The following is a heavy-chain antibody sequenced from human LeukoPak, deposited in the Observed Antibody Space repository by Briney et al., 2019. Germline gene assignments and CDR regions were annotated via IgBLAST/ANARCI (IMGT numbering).Heavy chain of an antibody. D-gene: IGHD6-13*01. CDR2: ITSSNDI. J-gene: IGHJ4*02. Sequence: GGSLRLSCAASGFTFSSYSMNWVRQPPGKGLEWVSSITSSNDIYYADSVKGRFTISRDNAKNSLYLQMKSQRAEDTAVYSCAAYSSDYWGQGTLVTVSS. CDR1: GFTFSSYS. CDR3: AAYSSDY. V-gene: IGHV3-21*01.